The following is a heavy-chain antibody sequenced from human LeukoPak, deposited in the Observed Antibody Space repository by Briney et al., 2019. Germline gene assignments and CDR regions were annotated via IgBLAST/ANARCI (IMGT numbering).Heavy chain of an antibody. J-gene: IGHJ4*02. CDR2: ISGSGGST. Sequence: PGGSLRLSCAASGFTFSSYAMSWVRQAPGKGLEWVSAISGSGGSTYYADSVKGRFTISRDNSKNTLYLQMNSLRAEDTAVYYCARDKGPHYYDSSGYSYWGQGTLVTVSS. CDR1: GFTFSSYA. V-gene: IGHV3-23*01. CDR3: ARDKGPHYYDSSGYSY. D-gene: IGHD3-22*01.